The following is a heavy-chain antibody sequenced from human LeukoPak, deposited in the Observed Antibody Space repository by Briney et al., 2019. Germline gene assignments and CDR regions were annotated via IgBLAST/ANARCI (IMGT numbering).Heavy chain of an antibody. CDR2: IYYSGST. CDR3: ARDTGYDFWSGYYTDYYYMDV. J-gene: IGHJ6*03. D-gene: IGHD3-3*01. Sequence: SETLSLTCAVYGGSFSGYFWNWIRQPPGKGLEWIGYIYYSGSTNYNPSLKSRVTISVDTSKNQFSLKLSSVTAADTAVYYCARDTGYDFWSGYYTDYYYMDVWGKGTTVTVSS. V-gene: IGHV4-59*01. CDR1: GGSFSGYF.